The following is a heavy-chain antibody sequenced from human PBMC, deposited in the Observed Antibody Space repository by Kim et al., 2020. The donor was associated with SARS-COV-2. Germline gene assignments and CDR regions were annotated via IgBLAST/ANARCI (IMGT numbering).Heavy chain of an antibody. J-gene: IGHJ4*03. Sequence: GGSLRLSCAASGFSFSSYSMAWVRQAPGKGLEWVASINRKSDYIYYTDSVKGRFIISRDNAKNSLYLQMNYLRAEDTAVYSCAKGPPAYAEPSDSWGQGT. D-gene: IGHD2-2*01. CDR1: GFSFSSYS. CDR2: INRKSDYI. V-gene: IGHV3-21*01. CDR3: AKGPPAYAEPSDS.